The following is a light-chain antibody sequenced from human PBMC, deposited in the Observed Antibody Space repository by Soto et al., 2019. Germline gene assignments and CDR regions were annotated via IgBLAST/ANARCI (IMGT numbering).Light chain of an antibody. CDR2: AAS. J-gene: IGKJ4*01. CDR3: QQYESYSPLT. Sequence: AIQMTQSPSSLSASVGDRVTITCRASQGIRNDLGWYQQKPGKAPKLLSYAASSVQSGVPSRFSGSGSGTDFTRTISSLQPEDFATYYCQQYESYSPLTFGGGTKV. CDR1: QGIRND. V-gene: IGKV1-6*01.